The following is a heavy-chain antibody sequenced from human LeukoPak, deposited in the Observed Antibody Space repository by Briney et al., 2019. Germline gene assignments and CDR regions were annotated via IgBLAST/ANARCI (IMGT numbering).Heavy chain of an antibody. Sequence: SVKVSCKASGGTFSSYAISWVRQAPGQGLEWMGGIIPIFGTANYAQKFQGRVTITADESTSTAYMELSSLRSDDTAVYYCARGSPFREPIDYWGQGTLVTVSS. J-gene: IGHJ4*02. V-gene: IGHV1-69*01. CDR2: IIPIFGTA. CDR1: GGTFSSYA. CDR3: ARGSPFREPIDY. D-gene: IGHD1-26*01.